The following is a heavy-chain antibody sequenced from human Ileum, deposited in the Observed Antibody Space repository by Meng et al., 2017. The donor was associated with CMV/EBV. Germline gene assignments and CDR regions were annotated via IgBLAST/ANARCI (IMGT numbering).Heavy chain of an antibody. J-gene: IGHJ4*02. V-gene: IGHV3-23*01. CDR3: AKGVVSGINYGYSYFDY. Sequence: GGSLRLSCAASGFTFSNYAMNWVRQAPGKGLEWVSSITGSGAGPFYPDSVRGRFTISRDNSKNTLYLQMNSLTAEDTAIYYCAKGVVSGINYGYSYFDYWGRGTLVTVSS. CDR1: GFTFSNYA. D-gene: IGHD4-17*01. CDR2: ITGSGAGP.